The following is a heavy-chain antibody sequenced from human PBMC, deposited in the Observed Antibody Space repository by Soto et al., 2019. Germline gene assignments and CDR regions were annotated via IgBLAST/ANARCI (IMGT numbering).Heavy chain of an antibody. D-gene: IGHD3-10*01. V-gene: IGHV4-59*08. Sequence: QVQLQESGPGLVKSSETLSLTCIVSGGSVSSYFWSWVRQPPGKGLEWIAYIYYSGSTNYNPFPKSRVTISVDASKNQFSLRLRSVTAADTAIYYCARLGGITMVGGVLTAFDIWGQGTMVTVYS. CDR3: ARLGGITMVGGVLTAFDI. J-gene: IGHJ3*02. CDR2: IYYSGST. CDR1: GGSVSSYF.